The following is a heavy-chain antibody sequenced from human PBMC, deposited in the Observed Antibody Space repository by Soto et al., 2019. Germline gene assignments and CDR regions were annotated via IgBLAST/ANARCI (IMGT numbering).Heavy chain of an antibody. CDR3: ARDPLGLDAFDI. CDR2: INSDGSST. CDR1: GFTFSSYW. J-gene: IGHJ3*02. Sequence: GGSLRLSCAASGFTFSSYWMHWVRQAPGKGLGWVSRINSDGSSTSYADSVKGRFTISRDNAKNTLYLQMNSLRAEDTAVYYCARDPLGLDAFDIWGQGTMVTVSS. D-gene: IGHD1-26*01. V-gene: IGHV3-74*01.